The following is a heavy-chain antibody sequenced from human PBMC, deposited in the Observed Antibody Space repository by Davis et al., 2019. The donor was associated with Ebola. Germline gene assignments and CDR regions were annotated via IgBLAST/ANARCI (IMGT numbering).Heavy chain of an antibody. V-gene: IGHV5-10-1*01. D-gene: IGHD4-23*01. Sequence: PGGSLRLSCKGSGYSFTNYWISWVRQMPGKGLEWMGGIDPSDSYTNYSPSFQGHVTISADKSISTAYLQWSSLKASDTAMYYCARHGMTTVVAYGMDVWGQGTTVTVSS. CDR2: IDPSDSYT. CDR3: ARHGMTTVVAYGMDV. J-gene: IGHJ6*02. CDR1: GYSFTNYW.